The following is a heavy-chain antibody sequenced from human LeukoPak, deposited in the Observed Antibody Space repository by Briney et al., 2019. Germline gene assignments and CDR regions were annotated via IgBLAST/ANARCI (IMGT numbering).Heavy chain of an antibody. CDR1: GFTFSSYA. V-gene: IGHV3-30-3*01. J-gene: IGHJ4*02. CDR2: ISYDGSNK. Sequence: GGSLRLSCAASGFTFSSYAMHWVRQAPGKGLGWVAVISYDGSNKYYADSVKGRFTISRDNSKNTLYLQMNSLRAEDTAVYYCARDDKVPFDYWGQGTLVTVSS. D-gene: IGHD3-22*01. CDR3: ARDDKVPFDY.